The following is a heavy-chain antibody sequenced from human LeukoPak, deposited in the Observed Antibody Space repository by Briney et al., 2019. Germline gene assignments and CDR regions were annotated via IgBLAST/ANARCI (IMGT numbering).Heavy chain of an antibody. CDR2: IGGSDSST. J-gene: IGHJ4*02. CDR1: GFTFSSYA. V-gene: IGHV3-23*01. CDR3: AKRSSSWSIDY. Sequence: GGSLRLSCAASGFTFSSYAMSWVRQAPGKGLEWVSGIGGSDSSTYYADSVKGRFTISRDNSKNTLYLQMDSLRAEDTAVYYCAKRSSSWSIDYWGQGTLVTVSS. D-gene: IGHD6-13*01.